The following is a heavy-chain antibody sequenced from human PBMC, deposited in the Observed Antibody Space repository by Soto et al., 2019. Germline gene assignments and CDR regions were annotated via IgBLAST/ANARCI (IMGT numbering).Heavy chain of an antibody. Sequence: GGSLRLSCAASGFTVSSNYMSWVRQAPGKGLEWVSVIYSGGSTYYADSVKGRFTISRDNSKNTLYLQMNSLRAEDTAVYYCAGHYSSGYQTFDYWGQGTLVTVSS. D-gene: IGHD3-22*01. CDR3: AGHYSSGYQTFDY. CDR2: IYSGGST. J-gene: IGHJ4*02. CDR1: GFTVSSNY. V-gene: IGHV3-66*04.